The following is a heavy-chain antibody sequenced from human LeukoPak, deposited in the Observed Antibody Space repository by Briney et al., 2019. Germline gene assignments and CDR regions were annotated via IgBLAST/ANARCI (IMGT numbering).Heavy chain of an antibody. CDR2: ISAKNGNT. CDR1: GYTFTNYG. CDR3: ARDRQDYYDSSGYFDN. Sequence: ASVKVSCKASGYTFTNYGISWVRQGPGQGLQWMGWISAKNGNTKYAEKFQGRGTMTTDTSTNTAYMELRSLRSDDTAVYYCARDRQDYYDSSGYFDNWGQGTLVTVSS. D-gene: IGHD3-22*01. J-gene: IGHJ4*02. V-gene: IGHV1-18*01.